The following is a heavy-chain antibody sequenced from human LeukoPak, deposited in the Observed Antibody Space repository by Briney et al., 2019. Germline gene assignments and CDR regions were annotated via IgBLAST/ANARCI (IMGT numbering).Heavy chain of an antibody. V-gene: IGHV4-61*02. Sequence: NPSQTLSLTCTVSGGSISSGSYYWSWIRQPAGKGVEWIERIYTSGSTNYNPSLKSRVTISVDTSKNQFSLKLSSVTAADTAVYYCAREGVSWYYDFWSGYLIDYWGQGTLVTVSS. CDR2: IYTSGST. D-gene: IGHD3-3*01. CDR1: GGSISSGSYY. CDR3: AREGVSWYYDFWSGYLIDY. J-gene: IGHJ4*02.